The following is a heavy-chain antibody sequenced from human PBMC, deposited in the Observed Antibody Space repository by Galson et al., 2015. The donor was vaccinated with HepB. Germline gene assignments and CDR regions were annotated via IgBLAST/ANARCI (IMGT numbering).Heavy chain of an antibody. Sequence: SVKVSXXXXGXTXIXYHIHWVRQAPGQGLXXXXRINPNDGATTYAQTFQGRVTLTRTTSSKTAYXXLTSLKPDDSAVYYCARDLRPTNFGVFNLYYWGQGXLVTVS. CDR3: ARDLRPTNFGVFNLYY. V-gene: IGHV1-2*06. J-gene: IGHJ4*02. CDR2: INPNDGAT. CDR1: GXTXIXYH. D-gene: IGHD3-3*01.